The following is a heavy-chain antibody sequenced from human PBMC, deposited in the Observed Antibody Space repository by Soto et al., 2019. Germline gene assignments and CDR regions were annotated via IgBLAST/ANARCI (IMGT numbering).Heavy chain of an antibody. Sequence: QVQLQESGPGLVMPSETLSLTCTVSGGSISTYYWSWIRQPPGGGLEWIGYIYYSGSTGYNPSLKSRVTISVDTSKGKFSLALSSVTAADTAVYYCARQVTVAGTGLYFWYFDLWGRGTLVTVSS. D-gene: IGHD6-19*01. V-gene: IGHV4-59*08. CDR1: GGSISTYY. CDR3: ARQVTVAGTGLYFWYFDL. J-gene: IGHJ2*01. CDR2: IYYSGST.